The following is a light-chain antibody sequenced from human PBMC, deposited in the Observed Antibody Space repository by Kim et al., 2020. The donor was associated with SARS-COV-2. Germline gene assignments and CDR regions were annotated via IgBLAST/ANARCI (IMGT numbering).Light chain of an antibody. V-gene: IGLV2-14*03. J-gene: IGLJ2*01. CDR3: SSYTSDTTFVL. CDR2: DVS. Sequence: QSATISCTGTSSDIGDYTYVSWYQQHPGRAPKLMIYDVSQRPSGVSVRFSGSKSGNTAYLTVSGLQAEDEAHYYCSSYTSDTTFVLFGGGTQLTVL. CDR1: SSDIGDYTY.